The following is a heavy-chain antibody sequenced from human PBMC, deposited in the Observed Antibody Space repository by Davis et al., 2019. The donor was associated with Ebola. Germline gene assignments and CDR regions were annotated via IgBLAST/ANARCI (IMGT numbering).Heavy chain of an antibody. J-gene: IGHJ6*02. V-gene: IGHV3-11*04. D-gene: IGHD4/OR15-4a*01. CDR3: ARKYGDYYYYGMDV. CDR1: GFTFSDYY. Sequence: GESLKISCAASGFTFSDYYMSWIRQAPGKGLEWVSYISSSSSTIYYADSVKGRFTISRDNAKNSLYLQMNSLRAEDTAVYYCARKYGDYYYYGMDVWGQGTTVTVSS. CDR2: ISSSSSTI.